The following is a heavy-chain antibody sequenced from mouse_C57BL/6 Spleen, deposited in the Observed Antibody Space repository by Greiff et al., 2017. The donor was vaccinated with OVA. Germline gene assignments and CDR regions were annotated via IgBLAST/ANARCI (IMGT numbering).Heavy chain of an antibody. D-gene: IGHD1-1*01. CDR1: GYSFTGYY. CDR3: ARSPLYYGSSYPDY. Sequence: VQLQQSGPALVKPGASVQISCKASGYSFTGYYMNWVKQSPEKSLEWIGEINPSTGGTTSNQKFKAKATLTVDKSSSTAYMQLKSLTSEDSAVYYCARSPLYYGSSYPDYWGQGTTLTVSS. V-gene: IGHV1-42*01. CDR2: INPSTGGT. J-gene: IGHJ2*01.